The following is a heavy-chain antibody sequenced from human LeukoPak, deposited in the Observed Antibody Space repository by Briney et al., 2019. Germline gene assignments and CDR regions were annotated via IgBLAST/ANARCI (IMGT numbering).Heavy chain of an antibody. Sequence: PSGGSLRLSCAASGFTVSSNYMSWVRQAPGKGLEWVSVIYSGGSTYYADSVKGRFTISRDNSKNTLYLQMNSLRAEDTAVYYCARVSRRTFDAFDIWGQGTMVTVSS. J-gene: IGHJ3*02. CDR2: IYSGGST. CDR3: ARVSRRTFDAFDI. V-gene: IGHV3-53*01. CDR1: GFTVSSNY. D-gene: IGHD1-14*01.